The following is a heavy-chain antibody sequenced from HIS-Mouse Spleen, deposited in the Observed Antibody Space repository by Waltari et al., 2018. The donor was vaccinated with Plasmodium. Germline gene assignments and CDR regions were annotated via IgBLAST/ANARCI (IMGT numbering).Heavy chain of an antibody. J-gene: IGHJ2*01. CDR3: ARVTSSGVYWYFDL. D-gene: IGHD3-3*01. CDR2: INHSGST. V-gene: IGHV4-34*01. CDR1: GGSFSGYY. Sequence: QVQLQQWGAGLLKPSETLSLTCAVYGGSFSGYYWSWIRQAPGKGLAWIWEINHSGSTNYNQSLKSRVTISVDTSKNQFSLKLSSVTAADTAVYYCARVTSSGVYWYFDLWGRGTLVTVSS.